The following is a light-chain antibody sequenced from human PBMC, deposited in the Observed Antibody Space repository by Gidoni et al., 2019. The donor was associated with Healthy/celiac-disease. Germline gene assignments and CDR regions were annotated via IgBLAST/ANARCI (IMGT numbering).Light chain of an antibody. CDR1: QSVSIN. CDR2: GAS. CDR3: QQYNNWPIT. V-gene: IGKV3-15*01. Sequence: EIVLTQHPATLSVSPGERATLSCRASQSVSINLAWYQQKPGQAPRLLIYGASTRATGIPARFSGSGSGTEFTLTISSLQSEDFAVYYCQQYNNWPITFGQGTRLEIK. J-gene: IGKJ5*01.